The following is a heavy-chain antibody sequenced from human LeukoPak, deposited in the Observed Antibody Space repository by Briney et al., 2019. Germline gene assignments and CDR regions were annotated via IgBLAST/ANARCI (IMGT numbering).Heavy chain of an antibody. CDR3: ARGPGIAVGKLDDY. CDR1: GYTFTGYY. Sequence: ASVKVSCKAFGYTFTGYYMHWVRQAPGQGLEWMGWINPNSGGTNYAQKFQGRVTMTRDTSISTAYMELSRLRSDDTAVYYCARGPGIAVGKLDDYWGQGTLVTVSS. J-gene: IGHJ4*02. CDR2: INPNSGGT. V-gene: IGHV1-2*02. D-gene: IGHD6-19*01.